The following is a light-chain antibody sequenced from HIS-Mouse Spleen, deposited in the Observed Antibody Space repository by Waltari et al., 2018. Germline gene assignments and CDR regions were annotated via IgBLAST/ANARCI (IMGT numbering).Light chain of an antibody. CDR3: CSYAGSSTLV. J-gene: IGLJ3*02. CDR1: SSDVGRYNL. CDR2: EGS. Sequence: QSALTPPASVSGSPGQSITIPCTGTSSDVGRYNLVSWYQQHPGKAPKLMIYEGSKRPSGVSNRFSGSKSGNTASLTISGLQAEDEADYYCCSYAGSSTLVFGGGTKLTVL. V-gene: IGLV2-23*01.